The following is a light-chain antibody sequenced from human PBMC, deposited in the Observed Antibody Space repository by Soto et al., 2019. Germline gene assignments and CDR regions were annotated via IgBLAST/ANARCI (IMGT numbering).Light chain of an antibody. CDR1: GSSIGTNT. Sequence: QSVLTQPPSASGTPGQRVTISCSGSGSSIGTNTVNWYRQLPGTAPKLLIYGDNQRPSGVPDRFSGSKSGTSASLAISGLQSEDEADYNCAAWDGSLNNVLFGGGTKLTV. CDR3: AAWDGSLNNVL. J-gene: IGLJ2*01. CDR2: GDN. V-gene: IGLV1-44*01.